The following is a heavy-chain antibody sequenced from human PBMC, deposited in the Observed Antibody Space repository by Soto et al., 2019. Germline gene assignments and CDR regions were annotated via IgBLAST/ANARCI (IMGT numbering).Heavy chain of an antibody. CDR1: GFTFSSYA. J-gene: IGHJ4*02. Sequence: EVQLLESGGGLVQPGGSLRLSCAASGFTFSSYAMSLVRQAPGKGLEWVSAISGSGGSTYYADSVKGRFTISRDNSKNPLYLQMNSLRAEDTAVYYCAKAMKGYCSGGSCYIDLDYLGQGTLVTVSS. CDR3: AKAMKGYCSGGSCYIDLDY. CDR2: ISGSGGST. D-gene: IGHD2-15*01. V-gene: IGHV3-23*01.